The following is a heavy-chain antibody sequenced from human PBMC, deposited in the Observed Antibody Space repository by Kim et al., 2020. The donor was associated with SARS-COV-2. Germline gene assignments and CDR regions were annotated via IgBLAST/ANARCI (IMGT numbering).Heavy chain of an antibody. D-gene: IGHD3-16*01. CDR3: ARQPSLGGYFDY. J-gene: IGHJ4*02. Sequence: YYNPSLRSRVTISVDTSKNQFSLKLSSVTAADTAVYFCARQPSLGGYFDYWGQGTLVTVSS. V-gene: IGHV4-39*01.